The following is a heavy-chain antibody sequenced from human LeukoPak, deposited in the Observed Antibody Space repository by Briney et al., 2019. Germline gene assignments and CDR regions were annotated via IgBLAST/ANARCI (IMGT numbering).Heavy chain of an antibody. CDR3: ARDGGMP. J-gene: IGHJ5*02. D-gene: IGHD3-16*01. CDR2: ISPYNGNT. Sequence: QGLEWMGWISPYNGNTNYAQKLQGRVTMTTDTSTSTTYMELRSLRSDDTAVYYCARDGGMPWGQGTLVTVSS. V-gene: IGHV1-18*01.